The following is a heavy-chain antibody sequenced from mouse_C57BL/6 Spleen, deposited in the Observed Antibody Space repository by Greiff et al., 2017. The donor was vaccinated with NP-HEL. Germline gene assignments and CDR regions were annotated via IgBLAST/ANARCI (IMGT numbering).Heavy chain of an antibody. D-gene: IGHD2-1*01. CDR3: ARRGNYDAMDY. V-gene: IGHV1-64*01. CDR1: GYTFTSYW. J-gene: IGHJ4*01. Sequence: QVQLQQPGAELVKPGASVKLSCKASGYTFTSYWMHWVKQRPGQGLEWIGMIHPNSGSTNYNEKFKSKATLTVDKSSSPAYMQLSSLTSEDAAVYDCARRGNYDAMDYWGQGTSVTVSS. CDR2: IHPNSGST.